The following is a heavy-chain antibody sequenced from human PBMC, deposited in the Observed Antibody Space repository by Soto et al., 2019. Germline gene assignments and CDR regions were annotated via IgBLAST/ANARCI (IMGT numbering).Heavy chain of an antibody. CDR1: GYTFTGYY. CDR2: INPNSGGT. D-gene: IGHD2-2*02. V-gene: IGHV1-2*04. J-gene: IGHJ6*02. Sequence: GASVKVSCKASGYTFTGYYMHWVRQAPGQGLEWMGWINPNSGGTNYAQKFQGWVTMTRDTSISTAYMELSRLRSDDTAVYYCARGGVVDCSSTSCYTRHYHYYYLMDVWGQGTTVTVS. CDR3: ARGGVVDCSSTSCYTRHYHYYYLMDV.